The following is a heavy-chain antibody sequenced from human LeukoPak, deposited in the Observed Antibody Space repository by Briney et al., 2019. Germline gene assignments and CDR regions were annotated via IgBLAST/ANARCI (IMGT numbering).Heavy chain of an antibody. CDR3: AREDYYGSGSYWP. V-gene: IGHV1-58*02. D-gene: IGHD3-10*01. J-gene: IGHJ5*02. CDR1: GFTFTSSA. Sequence: SVKVSCKASGFTFTSSAMQWVRQARGQRLEWIGWIVVGSGNTNYAQKFQERVTITRDMSTSTAYMELSSLRSEDTAVYYCAREDYYGSGSYWPWGQGTLVTVSS. CDR2: IVVGSGNT.